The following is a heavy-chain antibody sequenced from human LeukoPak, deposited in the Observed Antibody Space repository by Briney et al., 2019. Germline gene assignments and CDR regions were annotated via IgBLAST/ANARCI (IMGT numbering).Heavy chain of an antibody. Sequence: PGGSLRLSCAASGFTFSSYGMPWVRQAPGKGLEWVAVIWYDGSNKYYADSVKGRFTISRDNSKNTLYLQMNSLRAEDTAVYYCARGDYDSSGSDPYYYGMDVWGQGTTVTVSS. CDR1: GFTFSSYG. D-gene: IGHD3-22*01. J-gene: IGHJ6*02. CDR3: ARGDYDSSGSDPYYYGMDV. V-gene: IGHV3-33*01. CDR2: IWYDGSNK.